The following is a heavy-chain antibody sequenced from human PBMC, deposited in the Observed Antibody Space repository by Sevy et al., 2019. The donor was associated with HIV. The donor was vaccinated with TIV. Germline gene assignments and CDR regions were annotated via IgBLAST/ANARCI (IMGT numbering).Heavy chain of an antibody. Sequence: ASVKVSCKVSGDTLNVLSMRWVRQAPGKGLEWMATFDPEDDETFYAQKFQGRVTLTEDTSTGTAYMGLSSLRSEDTALYFCATTKDYYDSSGYPFDDWGQGTLVTVSS. CDR3: ATTKDYYDSSGYPFDD. CDR2: FDPEDDET. J-gene: IGHJ4*02. D-gene: IGHD3-22*01. CDR1: GDTLNVLS. V-gene: IGHV1-24*01.